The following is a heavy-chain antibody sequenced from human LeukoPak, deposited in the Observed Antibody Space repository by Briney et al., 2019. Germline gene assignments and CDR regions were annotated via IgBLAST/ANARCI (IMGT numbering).Heavy chain of an antibody. Sequence: GRSLRLSCAASGFTFDDYAMHWVRQAPGKGLEWVSGISWNSGSIGYADSVKGRFTISRDNDKNSLYLQMNSLRAEDTALYYCVKDSAERVGYFDYWGQGTLATVSS. CDR1: GFTFDDYA. J-gene: IGHJ4*02. CDR2: ISWNSGSI. CDR3: VKDSAERVGYFDY. V-gene: IGHV3-9*01. D-gene: IGHD1-26*01.